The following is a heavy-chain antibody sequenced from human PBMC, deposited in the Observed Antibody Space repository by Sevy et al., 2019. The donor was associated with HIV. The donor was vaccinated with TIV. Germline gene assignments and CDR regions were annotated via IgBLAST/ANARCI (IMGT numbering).Heavy chain of an antibody. D-gene: IGHD1-26*01. CDR3: AREWVSPGPLIDNYGMDV. Sequence: GGSLRLSCVASGFTFSNPWMSWVRQAPGKGLEWVGRIKSKSDGGKTDYAAPVKGRFTISRDNSRNTLHLQMNSLRAEDTAVYFCAREWVSPGPLIDNYGMDVWGQGTTVTVSS. CDR2: IKSKSDGGKT. V-gene: IGHV3-15*01. J-gene: IGHJ6*02. CDR1: GFTFSNPW.